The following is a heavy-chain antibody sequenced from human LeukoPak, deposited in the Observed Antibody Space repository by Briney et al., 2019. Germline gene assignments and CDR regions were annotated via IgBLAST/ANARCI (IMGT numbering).Heavy chain of an antibody. CDR3: ARLTNSGYYWLFDY. D-gene: IGHD3-22*01. J-gene: IGHJ4*02. CDR2: INGDGSIT. Sequence: GGSLRLSCAASGFTFSSYWTHWVRQAPGKGLLWVSRINGDGSITSTADSVKGRFTISRDNAKNTLYLQLNSLRAEDTAVYYCARLTNSGYYWLFDYWGQGTLVTVSS. V-gene: IGHV3-74*01. CDR1: GFTFSSYW.